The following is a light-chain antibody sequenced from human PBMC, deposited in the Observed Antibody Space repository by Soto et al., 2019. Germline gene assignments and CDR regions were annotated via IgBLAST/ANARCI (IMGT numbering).Light chain of an antibody. V-gene: IGKV3-15*01. CDR1: QSVSSY. CDR3: QQYNNWPRT. Sequence: EIVLTHSPGTLSLSPCERATLSFRASQSVSSYLAWYQQKPGQAPRLLIYDASNRATGIPARFSGSGSGTEFTLTINSLQSEDFAVYYCQQYNNWPRTFGQGTKVDI. CDR2: DAS. J-gene: IGKJ1*01.